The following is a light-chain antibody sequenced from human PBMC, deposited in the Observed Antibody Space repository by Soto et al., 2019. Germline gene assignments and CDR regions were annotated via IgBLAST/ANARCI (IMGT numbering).Light chain of an antibody. CDR3: QHYGTWLST. CDR2: GAS. J-gene: IGKJ1*01. V-gene: IGKV3-15*01. Sequence: EIVMTQSPATLSVSPGERATLSCRASQSVSSKLAWYQQKPGQDPRLLICGASTRATGIPARFSGSGSRTDNVTTNNSPQSEDLASYYCQHYGTWLSTFGQGTKVEIK. CDR1: QSVSSK.